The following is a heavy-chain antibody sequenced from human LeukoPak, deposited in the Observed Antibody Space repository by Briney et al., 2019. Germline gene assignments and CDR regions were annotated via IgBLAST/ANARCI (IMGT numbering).Heavy chain of an antibody. CDR3: ARSLPFDP. V-gene: IGHV3-21*01. J-gene: IGHJ5*02. CDR2: ISGGTSYI. Sequence: GGSLRLSCAASGFTFSSSAMSWVRQAPGKGLVWVSSISGGTSYISYADSMKGRFTISRDNAKNSLYLQMNSLRAEDTAVYYCARSLPFDPWGQGTLVTVSS. CDR1: GFTFSSSA.